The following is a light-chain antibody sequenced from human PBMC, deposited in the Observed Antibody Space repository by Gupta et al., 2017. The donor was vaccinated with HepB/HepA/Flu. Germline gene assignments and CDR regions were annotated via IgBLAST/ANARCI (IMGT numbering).Light chain of an antibody. CDR3: QHYNIYSST. CDR1: QSINTW. CDR2: KAS. J-gene: IGKJ1*01. V-gene: IGKV1-5*03. Sequence: DIQMTQSPSTLSASVGDRVTITCRASQSINTWLAWYQQKPGKAPKLLISKASSLESGVPSGFSGSGSGTEFTLTISSLQPDDFATYYCQHYNIYSSTFGQGTKVEIK.